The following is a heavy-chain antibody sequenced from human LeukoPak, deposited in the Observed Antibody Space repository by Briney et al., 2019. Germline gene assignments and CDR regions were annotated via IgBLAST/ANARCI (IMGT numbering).Heavy chain of an antibody. Sequence: GGSLRLSCAASGFRFSRYGMHWVRQAPGKGREGVAVIWNDGKYKYYADSLEGRFTISRDNSKNMLYLQMNSLRAEDTAVYYCARDQGKDAPMDVWGLGTTVTVSS. CDR2: IWNDGKYK. J-gene: IGHJ6*02. V-gene: IGHV3-33*01. CDR1: GFRFSRYG. D-gene: IGHD3-10*01. CDR3: ARDQGKDAPMDV.